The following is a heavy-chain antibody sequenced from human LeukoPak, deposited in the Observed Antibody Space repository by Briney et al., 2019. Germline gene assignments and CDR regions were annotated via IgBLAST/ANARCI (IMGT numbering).Heavy chain of an antibody. J-gene: IGHJ6*02. V-gene: IGHV3-20*04. D-gene: IGHD2-21*01. CDR2: INWSGDTT. Sequence: GGSLRLSCVVSGFTFNDHGMHWVRHLPGKGLEWVSGINWSGDTTDYADSVKGRFTISRDNTKNSLYLQMTSLRAEDTALYYCARGIQIYSYFGMDVWGQGITVTVSS. CDR3: ARGIQIYSYFGMDV. CDR1: GFTFNDHG.